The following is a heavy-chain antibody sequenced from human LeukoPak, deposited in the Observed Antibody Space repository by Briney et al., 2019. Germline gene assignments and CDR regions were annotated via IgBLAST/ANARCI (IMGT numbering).Heavy chain of an antibody. Sequence: GGSLRLSCSASGFTFSTYWMSWVRQAPGKGLEWVANMRRDGNEIYYLDSVRGRFTISRDNSKNTLYLQMNSLRAEDTAIYFCAKPPDKGAFDIWGQGTMVTVSS. CDR1: GFTFSTYW. J-gene: IGHJ3*02. V-gene: IGHV3-7*03. CDR3: AKPPDKGAFDI. CDR2: MRRDGNEI.